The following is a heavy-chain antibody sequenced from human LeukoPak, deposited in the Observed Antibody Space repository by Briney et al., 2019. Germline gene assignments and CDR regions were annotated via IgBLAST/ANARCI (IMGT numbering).Heavy chain of an antibody. V-gene: IGHV4-30-4*01. CDR3: ARTVQADAFDI. J-gene: IGHJ3*02. CDR2: IYYSGST. CDR1: GGSISSGDYY. Sequence: SETLSLTCTVSGGSISSGDYYWSWIRQPPGKGLEWIGYIYYSGSTYYNPSLKSRVTISVDTSKNQFSLKLSSVTAADTAVYYCARTVQADAFDIWGQGTMVTVSS.